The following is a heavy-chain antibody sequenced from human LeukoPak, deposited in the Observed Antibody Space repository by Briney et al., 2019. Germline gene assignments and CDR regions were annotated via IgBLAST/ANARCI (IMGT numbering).Heavy chain of an antibody. D-gene: IGHD6-6*01. J-gene: IGHJ4*02. V-gene: IGHV4-39*01. CDR1: GVSISSSSYY. Sequence: PSETLSLTCTVSGVSISSSSYYWGWIRQPPGKGLEWIGSIYYSGSTYYNPSLKSRVTISVDTSKNQFSLKLSSETAADTAVYYCARPGSSAVEYWGQGTLVTVSS. CDR3: ARPGSSAVEY. CDR2: IYYSGST.